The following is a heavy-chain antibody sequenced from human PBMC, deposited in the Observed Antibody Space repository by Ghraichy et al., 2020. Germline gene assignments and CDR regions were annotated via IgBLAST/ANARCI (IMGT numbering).Heavy chain of an antibody. D-gene: IGHD2-21*02. CDR2: ISAYNRNT. V-gene: IGHV1-18*01. CDR3: AIALPETGEYTMDV. Sequence: ASVKVSCKASGYPFISSGITWVRQAPGQGLEWMGWISAYNRNTNYAQKLQGRVTMTTDTSTSTAYMELRSLRSDDTAVYYCAIALPETGEYTMDVWGQGTTVIVSS. J-gene: IGHJ6*02. CDR1: GYPFISSG.